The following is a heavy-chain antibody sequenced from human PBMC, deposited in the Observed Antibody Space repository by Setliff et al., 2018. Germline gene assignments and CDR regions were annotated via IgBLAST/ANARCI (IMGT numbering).Heavy chain of an antibody. D-gene: IGHD3-9*01. CDR1: GYTFTGYY. J-gene: IGHJ5*02. V-gene: IGHV1-2*02. CDR3: ARSNYDILTRNWFDP. Sequence: VASVKVSCKASGYTFTGYYMHWVRQAPGQGLEWMGWINPNSGGTSYAQKFQGRVTMTRDTSISTAYMELSRLRSDDTAVYYCARSNYDILTRNWFDPWGQGTLVTVSS. CDR2: INPNSGGT.